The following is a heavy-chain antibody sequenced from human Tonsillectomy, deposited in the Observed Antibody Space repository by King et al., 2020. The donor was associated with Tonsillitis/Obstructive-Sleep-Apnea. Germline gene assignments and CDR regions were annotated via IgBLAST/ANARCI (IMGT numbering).Heavy chain of an antibody. J-gene: IGHJ1*01. V-gene: IGHV3-7*04. CDR1: GFTFSSYW. CDR3: ARDYYSSRR. CDR2: INPDGSEK. Sequence: VQLVESGGGLVQPGGTLRLSCTASGFTFSSYWMSWVRQAPGTGLEWVANINPDGSEKYYVDSVKGQFTISRDNARNSLYLQVNSLRAEDTAVYYCARDYYSSRRGGQGTLVTVSS. D-gene: IGHD6-13*01.